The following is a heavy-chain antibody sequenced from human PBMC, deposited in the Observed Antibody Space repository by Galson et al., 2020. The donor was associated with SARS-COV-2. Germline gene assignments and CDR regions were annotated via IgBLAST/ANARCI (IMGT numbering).Heavy chain of an antibody. CDR1: GFTFDDYA. CDR2: ISWNSGSI. J-gene: IGHJ6*02. V-gene: IGHV3-9*01. Sequence: GGSLRLSCAASGFTFDDYAMHWVRQAPGKGLEWVSGISWNSGSIGYADSVKGRFTISRDNAKNSLYLQMNSLRDEDTALYYCAKERGYYYGMDVWGQGTTVTVSS. CDR3: AKERGYYYGMDV.